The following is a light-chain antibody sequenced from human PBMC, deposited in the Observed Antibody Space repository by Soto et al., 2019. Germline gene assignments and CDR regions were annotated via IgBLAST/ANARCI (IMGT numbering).Light chain of an antibody. CDR3: TSHAGSTNLI. Sequence: QSVLTQPPSASGSPGQSVTISCTGTSSDVGGYNFVSWYQQHPGKAPKLMIYEVNKRPSGVPDRFSGSKSGNTASLTVSGLQAEDEADYYCTSHAGSTNLIFGGGTQLTVL. CDR1: SSDVGGYNF. CDR2: EVN. J-gene: IGLJ2*01. V-gene: IGLV2-8*01.